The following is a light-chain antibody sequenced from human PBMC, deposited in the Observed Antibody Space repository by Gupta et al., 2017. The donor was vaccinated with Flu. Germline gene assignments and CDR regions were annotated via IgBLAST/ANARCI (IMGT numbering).Light chain of an antibody. V-gene: IGLV2-8*01. CDR2: EVT. Sequence: QSALTQPPSASGSPGQAVPISCTGTSSDIGAYNYVSWYQKHPGKAPKLMIYEVTKRPSGVPDRFSGSKSGNTASLTVSGLQAEDEADYYCSSHGGYNNFVIFGGGTKLTVL. CDR3: SSHGGYNNFVI. J-gene: IGLJ2*01. CDR1: SSDIGAYNY.